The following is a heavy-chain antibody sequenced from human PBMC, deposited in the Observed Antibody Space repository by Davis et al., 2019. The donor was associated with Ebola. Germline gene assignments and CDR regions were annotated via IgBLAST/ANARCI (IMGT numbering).Heavy chain of an antibody. CDR1: GYIFTTYW. J-gene: IGHJ4*02. V-gene: IGHV5-10-1*01. CDR2: IDPADFQI. Sequence: PGGSLRLSCKISGYIFTTYWINWVRQVPGKGLQWMGMIDPADFQINYSPTFQDHVTISIDKSIGTAYLEWSSLRASDSAIYFCARQDYWGQGTLVTVSA. CDR3: ARQDY.